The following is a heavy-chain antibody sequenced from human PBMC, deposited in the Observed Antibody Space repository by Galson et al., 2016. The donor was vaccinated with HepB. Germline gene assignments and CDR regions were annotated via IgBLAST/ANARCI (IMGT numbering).Heavy chain of an antibody. Sequence: SETLSLTCTVSGGSISSYYWSWIRQPPGKGLEWIGNIYYSRSTNYNPSLSSRVTISMDTSKNQFSLKVRSVTAADTAVYYCARAPYQDYFDYWGQGTLVTVSS. CDR1: GGSISSYY. D-gene: IGHD2-2*01. V-gene: IGHV4-59*01. CDR2: IYYSRST. J-gene: IGHJ4*02. CDR3: ARAPYQDYFDY.